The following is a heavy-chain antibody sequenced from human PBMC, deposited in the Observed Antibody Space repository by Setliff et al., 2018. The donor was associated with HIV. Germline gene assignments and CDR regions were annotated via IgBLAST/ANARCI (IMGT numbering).Heavy chain of an antibody. V-gene: IGHV4-39*01. CDR1: GGSMRSGDYY. J-gene: IGHJ4*02. D-gene: IGHD6-25*01. Sequence: SETLSLTCTVSGGSMRSGDYYWAWIRQPPGKRLEWIATVYYTGKTFYRPSLKTRVTISLDSSNNQFSLAMNSVTATDTAVYYCARHRPGFSSGTYYFDYWGQGLLVTVSS. CDR2: VYYTGKT. CDR3: ARHRPGFSSGTYYFDY.